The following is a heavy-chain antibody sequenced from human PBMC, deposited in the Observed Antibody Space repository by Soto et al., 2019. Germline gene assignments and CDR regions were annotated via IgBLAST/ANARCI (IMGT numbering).Heavy chain of an antibody. V-gene: IGHV3-30*03. Sequence: GGSLRLSCAASGFTFSSYGMHWVRQAPGKGLEWVAVISYDVSNKYYADSVKGRFTISRDNSKNTLYLQMNSLRAEDTAVYYCAVDYYDSSGDYPGPFDYWRQGTLVTVYS. CDR3: AVDYYDSSGDYPGPFDY. D-gene: IGHD3-22*01. CDR2: ISYDVSNK. CDR1: GFTFSSYG. J-gene: IGHJ4*02.